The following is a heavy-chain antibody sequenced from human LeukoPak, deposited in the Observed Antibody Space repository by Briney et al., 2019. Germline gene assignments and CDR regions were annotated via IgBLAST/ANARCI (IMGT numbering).Heavy chain of an antibody. CDR2: INHSGST. Sequence: SETLSLTRAVYGGSFSGYYWSWIRQPPGKGLEWIGEINHSGSTNYNPSLKSRVTISVDTSKNQFSLKLSSVTAADTAVYYCAREHSSGWYPYYYYYMDVWGKGTTVTISS. CDR1: GGSFSGYY. CDR3: AREHSSGWYPYYYYYMDV. J-gene: IGHJ6*03. D-gene: IGHD6-19*01. V-gene: IGHV4-34*01.